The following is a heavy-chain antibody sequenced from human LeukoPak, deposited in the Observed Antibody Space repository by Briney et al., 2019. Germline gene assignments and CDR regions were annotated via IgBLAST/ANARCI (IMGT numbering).Heavy chain of an antibody. CDR2: ISGSGGST. CDR3: AKVIVVVVAAPYYFDY. V-gene: IGHV3-23*01. J-gene: IGHJ4*02. CDR1: GFTFSIYA. D-gene: IGHD2-15*01. Sequence: PGGSLRLSCAASGFTFSIYAMSWVRQAPGKGLEWVSAISGSGGSTYYADSVKGRFTISRDNSKNTLYLQMNSLRAEDTAVYYCAKVIVVVVAAPYYFDYWGQGTLVTVSS.